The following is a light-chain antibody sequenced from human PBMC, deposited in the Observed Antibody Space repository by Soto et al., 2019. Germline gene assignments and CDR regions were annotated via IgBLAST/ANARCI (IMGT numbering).Light chain of an antibody. Sequence: QAVVTQPPSVSGAPGQRVTISCTGSSSNIGGNYDVHWYQQLPGTAPKLLIYENTNRPSGVPDRFSASKSDTSASLAISGLQPDDEADYFCQSYDSSLSAVVFGGGTKVTVL. V-gene: IGLV1-40*01. CDR3: QSYDSSLSAVV. CDR1: SSNIGGNYD. CDR2: ENT. J-gene: IGLJ2*01.